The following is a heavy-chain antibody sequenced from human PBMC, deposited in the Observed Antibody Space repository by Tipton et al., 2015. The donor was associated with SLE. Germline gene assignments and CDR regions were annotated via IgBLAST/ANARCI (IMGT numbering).Heavy chain of an antibody. V-gene: IGHV4-39*07. Sequence: TLSLTCTVSGGSISSSTNYWGWIRQPPGKGLEWIGSIYYSGGTYYNPSLKSRVTISIDTSKNQFSLRLSSVTAADTAVYYCARDISSWFDAFDIWGQGTMVTVSS. CDR2: IYYSGGT. CDR3: ARDISSWFDAFDI. J-gene: IGHJ3*02. CDR1: GGSISSSTNY. D-gene: IGHD6-13*01.